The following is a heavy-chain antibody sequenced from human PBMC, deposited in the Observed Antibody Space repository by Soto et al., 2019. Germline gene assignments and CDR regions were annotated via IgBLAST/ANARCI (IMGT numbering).Heavy chain of an antibody. CDR2: ISSNGGST. CDR3: ARVAYYDFWSGYWGSYYMDV. J-gene: IGHJ6*03. V-gene: IGHV3-64*01. CDR1: GFTFSSYA. D-gene: IGHD3-3*01. Sequence: EVQLVESGGGLVQPGGSLRLSCAASGFTFSSYAMHWVRQAPGKGLEYVSAISSNGGSTYYANSVKGRFTISRDNSKNTLYLQMVSLRAEDMAVYYCARVAYYDFWSGYWGSYYMDVWGKGTTVTVSS.